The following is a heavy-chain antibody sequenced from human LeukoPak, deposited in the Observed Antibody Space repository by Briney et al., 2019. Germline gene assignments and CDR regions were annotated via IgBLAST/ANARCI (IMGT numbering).Heavy chain of an antibody. V-gene: IGHV3-23*01. CDR1: GFTFSSYA. D-gene: IGHD5-18*01. CDR3: ARTGDPRGYSSY. J-gene: IGHJ4*02. Sequence: PGGSLRLSCAASGFTFSSYAMSWVRQAPGKGLEWVSAISGSDGSTYYADSVKGRFTISRDNSKNTLYLQMNSLRAEDTAVYYCARTGDPRGYSSYWGQGTLVTVSS. CDR2: ISGSDGST.